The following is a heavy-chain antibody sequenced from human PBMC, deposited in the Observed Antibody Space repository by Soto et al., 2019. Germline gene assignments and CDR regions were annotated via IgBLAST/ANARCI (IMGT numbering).Heavy chain of an antibody. CDR2: TRNKANSYTT. CDR1: GFTFSDHY. Sequence: EVQLVESGGGLVQPGGSLRLSCAASGFTFSDHYMDWVRQAPGKGLEWVGRTRNKANSYTTEYAASVKGRFTISRDDSKNSLYLQMNSLKTEDTAVYYCARVTSDISGGFDYWGQGTLVTVSS. D-gene: IGHD3-22*01. J-gene: IGHJ4*02. CDR3: ARVTSDISGGFDY. V-gene: IGHV3-72*01.